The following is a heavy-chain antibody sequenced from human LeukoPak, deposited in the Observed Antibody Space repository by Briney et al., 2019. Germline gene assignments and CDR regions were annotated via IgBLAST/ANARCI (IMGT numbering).Heavy chain of an antibody. CDR2: IYTSGST. J-gene: IGHJ4*02. CDR3: ARAVHCRGGSCYFDY. D-gene: IGHD2-15*01. Sequence: SETLSLTCTVSGGSISSYSWSWIRQPAGKGLEWIGRIYTSGSTKYNPSLTSRVTMSVDTSKNQFSLKLRSVTAADAAVYYCARAVHCRGGSCYFDYWGQGTLVTVSS. V-gene: IGHV4-4*07. CDR1: GGSISSYS.